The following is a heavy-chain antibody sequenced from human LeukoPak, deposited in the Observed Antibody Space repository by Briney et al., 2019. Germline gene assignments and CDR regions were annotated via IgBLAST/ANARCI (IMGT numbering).Heavy chain of an antibody. V-gene: IGHV4-59*01. CDR1: GGSITRYY. Sequence: SETLSLTCTVSGGSITRYYWSWIRQPPGKGLDWIGYIYYSGSTNYNPSLKSRVTMSLDTSKNQFALKLSSVTAADTAVYYCASHFYGSGRHLPGGEVNWFDPWGQGTLVTVSS. CDR2: IYYSGST. J-gene: IGHJ5*02. D-gene: IGHD3-10*01. CDR3: ASHFYGSGRHLPGGEVNWFDP.